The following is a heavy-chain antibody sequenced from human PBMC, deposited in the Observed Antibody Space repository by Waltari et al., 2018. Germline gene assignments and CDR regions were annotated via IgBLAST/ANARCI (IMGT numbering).Heavy chain of an antibody. D-gene: IGHD2-2*01. CDR2: IIPILGTA. J-gene: IGHJ6*02. CDR3: ARGVPAAMSGYYYGMDV. V-gene: IGHV1-69*08. Sequence: QVQLVQSGAEVKKPGSSVKVSCKASGGTFSSYAISWVRQAPGQGLEWMGRIIPILGTANYAQKFQGRVTITADKSTSTAYMELSSMRSEDTAVYYCARGVPAAMSGYYYGMDVWGQGTTVTVSS. CDR1: GGTFSSYA.